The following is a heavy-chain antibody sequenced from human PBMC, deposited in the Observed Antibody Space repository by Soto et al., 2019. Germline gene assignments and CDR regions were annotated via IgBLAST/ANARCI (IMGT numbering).Heavy chain of an antibody. CDR1: VFTFSSYS. Sequence: PGGSLRLSCASSVFTFSSYSMNCVRHSPGKWLEWVSSISSSSSYIYYADSVKGRFTISRDNAKNSLYLQMNSLRAEDTAVYYCARDDSGYYDSSGYVYYFEYWGQGTLVIVS. J-gene: IGHJ4*02. CDR2: ISSSSSYI. V-gene: IGHV3-21*01. CDR3: ARDDSGYYDSSGYVYYFEY. D-gene: IGHD3-22*01.